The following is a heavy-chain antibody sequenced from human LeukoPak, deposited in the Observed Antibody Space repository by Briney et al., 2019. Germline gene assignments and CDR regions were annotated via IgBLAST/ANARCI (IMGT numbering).Heavy chain of an antibody. V-gene: IGHV3-7*03. CDR1: GFSFSSHW. Sequence: PGGSLRLSCAASGFSFSSHWMSWVRQAPGKGLEWVANIKQDGSEKHYVDSVKGRFTVSSDNAKNSLYLQMNSLRADDTAVYYCARGFGITFWGQGTLVTVSS. CDR2: IKQDGSEK. J-gene: IGHJ4*02. CDR3: ARGFGITF. D-gene: IGHD3-16*01.